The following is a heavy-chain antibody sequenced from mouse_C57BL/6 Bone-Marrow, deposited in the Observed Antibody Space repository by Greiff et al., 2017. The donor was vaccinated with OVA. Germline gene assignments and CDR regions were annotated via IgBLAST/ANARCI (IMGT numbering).Heavy chain of an antibody. Sequence: VQGVESGAELVKPGASVKISCKASGYAFSSYWMNWVKQRPGKGLEWIGQIYPGDGDTNYNGKFKGKATLTADKSSSTAYMQLSSLTSEDSAVYFCARYDGYYLTWFAYWGQGTLVTVSA. CDR1: GYAFSSYW. V-gene: IGHV1-80*01. CDR2: IYPGDGDT. J-gene: IGHJ3*01. CDR3: ARYDGYYLTWFAY. D-gene: IGHD2-3*01.